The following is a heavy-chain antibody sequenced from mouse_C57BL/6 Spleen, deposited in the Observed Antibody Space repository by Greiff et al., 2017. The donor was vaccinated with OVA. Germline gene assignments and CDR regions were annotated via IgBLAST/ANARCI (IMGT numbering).Heavy chain of an antibody. D-gene: IGHD4-1*01. CDR3: VRHRAVNWENAMDY. CDR2: IRSKSNNYAT. CDR1: GFSFNTYA. J-gene: IGHJ4*01. Sequence: EVQLVESGGGLVQPKGSLKLSCAASGFSFNTYAMNWVRQAPGKGLEWVARIRSKSNNYATYYADSVKDRFTISRDDSESMLYLQMNNLKTEDTAMYYCVRHRAVNWENAMDYWGQGTSVTVSS. V-gene: IGHV10-1*01.